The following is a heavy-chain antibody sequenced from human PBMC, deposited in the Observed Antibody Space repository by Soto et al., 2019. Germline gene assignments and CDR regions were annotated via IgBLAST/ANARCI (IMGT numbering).Heavy chain of an antibody. Sequence: PGGSLRLSCAASGFTFSSYGMHWVRQAPGKGLEWVAVTSYDGSNKYYADSVKGRFTISRGNSKNTLYLQMNSLRAEDTAVYYCAKFYSSSPSGGMDVWGQGTTVTVSS. CDR1: GFTFSSYG. D-gene: IGHD6-13*01. CDR2: TSYDGSNK. CDR3: AKFYSSSPSGGMDV. J-gene: IGHJ6*02. V-gene: IGHV3-30*18.